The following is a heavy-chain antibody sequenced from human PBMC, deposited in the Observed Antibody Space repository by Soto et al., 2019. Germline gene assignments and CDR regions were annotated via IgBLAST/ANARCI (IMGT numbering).Heavy chain of an antibody. CDR2: IIHIFGTA. J-gene: IGHJ3*02. Sequence: QVQLVQSGAEVKKPGSSVKVSCKASGGTFSSYAISWVRQAPGQGLEWMGGIIHIFGTANYAQKLQGRVTITADESTSTAYMELSSLRSEDTAVYYCARDRSGSSHSDAFDIWGQRTMVTVSS. CDR3: ARDRSGSSHSDAFDI. CDR1: GGTFSSYA. V-gene: IGHV1-69*01. D-gene: IGHD6-6*01.